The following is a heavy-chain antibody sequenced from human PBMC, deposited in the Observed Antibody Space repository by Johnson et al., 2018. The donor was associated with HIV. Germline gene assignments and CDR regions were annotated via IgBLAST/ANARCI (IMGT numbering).Heavy chain of an antibody. Sequence: QMLLVESGGGVVQPGRSLRLSCAASRITLSSYGMHWVRQAPGKGLEWVAVISYDGSNKYYADSLRGRFNISRDNPKNTLYLQMNNLRAEDTGVYYCAKPPAVGADAFDIWGQGTMVTVSS. D-gene: IGHD3-16*01. CDR3: AKPPAVGADAFDI. V-gene: IGHV3-30*18. CDR1: RITLSSYG. CDR2: ISYDGSNK. J-gene: IGHJ3*02.